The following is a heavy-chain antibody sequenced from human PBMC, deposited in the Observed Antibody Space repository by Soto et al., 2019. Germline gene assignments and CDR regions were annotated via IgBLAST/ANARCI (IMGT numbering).Heavy chain of an antibody. CDR2: IIPIFGTA. CDR3: TSTHHMVREDRPNLPYYYGMGV. V-gene: IGHV1-69*06. Sequence: SVKVSWNASGGTFSSYDISWVRKAPGQGLEWMGGIIPIFGTAYYAQKFQGSVTITADKSKSTAYVELSSLRAEDTTVYYCTSTHHMVREDRPNLPYYYGMGVWGQGNTVTVSS. CDR1: GGTFSSYD. D-gene: IGHD3-10*01. J-gene: IGHJ6*02.